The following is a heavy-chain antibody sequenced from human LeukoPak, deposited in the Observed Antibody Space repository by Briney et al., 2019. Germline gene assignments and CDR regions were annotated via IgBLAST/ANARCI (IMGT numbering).Heavy chain of an antibody. CDR2: ISAYNGNT. V-gene: IGHV1-18*01. CDR3: ARDPPRIVVVVAATNYYGMDV. D-gene: IGHD2-15*01. CDR1: GGTFSSYA. Sequence: ASVKVSCKASGGTFSSYAISWVRQAPGQGLEWMGWISAYNGNTNYAQKLQGRVTMTTGTSTSTAYMELRSLRSDDTAVYYCARDPPRIVVVVAATNYYGMDVWGQGTTVTVSS. J-gene: IGHJ6*02.